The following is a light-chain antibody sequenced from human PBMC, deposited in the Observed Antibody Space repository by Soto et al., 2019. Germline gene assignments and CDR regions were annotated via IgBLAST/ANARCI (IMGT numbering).Light chain of an antibody. J-gene: IGKJ2*01. V-gene: IGKV3-11*01. CDR2: DAS. CDR1: ENIDSS. Sequence: EIVLTQSPAILSLSPEERATLSCRASENIDSSLGWYQQKPGQPPRLVIYDASNRVTGFPARFSGSGSETDFTLTISSLEPEDFAVYYRQHRGGWPLAFGQGTKLEIK. CDR3: QHRGGWPLA.